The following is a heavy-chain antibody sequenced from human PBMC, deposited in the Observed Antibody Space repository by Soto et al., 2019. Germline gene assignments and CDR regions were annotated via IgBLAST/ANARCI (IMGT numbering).Heavy chain of an antibody. CDR2: ISYDGTNK. CDR3: AKGRVTTPVGYFDY. D-gene: IGHD2-21*02. CDR1: GFTFSSYG. Sequence: GGSLRLSCAASGFTFSSYGMHWVRQAPGKGLEWVAVISYDGTNKYYADSVKGRFTISRDNSKNTLYLQMNSLRAEDTAVYYCAKGRVTTPVGYFDYWGQGTLVTVSS. J-gene: IGHJ4*02. V-gene: IGHV3-30*18.